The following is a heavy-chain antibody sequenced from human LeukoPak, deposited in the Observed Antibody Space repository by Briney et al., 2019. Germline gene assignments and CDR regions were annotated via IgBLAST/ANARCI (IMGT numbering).Heavy chain of an antibody. Sequence: GGSLRLSCAASGITVSTNYMSWVRQAPGKGLEWVSIIYSGGATFYADSVKGRFTISRDNSKNTLYLQMNSLRAEDTAVYYCAKGERGLGAYDFWSASAPTYF. D-gene: IGHD3-3*01. CDR1: GITVSTNY. CDR2: IYSGGAT. J-gene: IGHJ4*01. V-gene: IGHV3-66*02. CDR3: AKGERGLGAYDFWSASAPTYF.